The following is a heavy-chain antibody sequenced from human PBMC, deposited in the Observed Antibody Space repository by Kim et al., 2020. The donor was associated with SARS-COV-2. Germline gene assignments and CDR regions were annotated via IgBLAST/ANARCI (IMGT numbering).Heavy chain of an antibody. CDR1: GFTFSKYA. Sequence: GGSLRLSCAASGFTFSKYAIHWVRQAPGKGLEWVAVISYDGSTKYYSDSVRGRFTISRDNSKNILYLQMNSLRTEDTALYYCASFSARQVAPHDYWGQGTQVTVSS. V-gene: IGHV3-30*03. CDR2: ISYDGSTK. J-gene: IGHJ4*02. D-gene: IGHD2-15*01. CDR3: ASFSARQVAPHDY.